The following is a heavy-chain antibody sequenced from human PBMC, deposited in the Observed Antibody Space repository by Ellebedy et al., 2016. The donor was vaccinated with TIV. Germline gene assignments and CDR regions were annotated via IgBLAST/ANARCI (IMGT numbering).Heavy chain of an antibody. CDR2: ITYDGSNQ. CDR1: GFSFDIYS. CDR3: ASFLLRYADAFDI. D-gene: IGHD3-9*01. Sequence: GESLKISCEASGFSFDIYSMHWVRQAPGKGLEWVAVITYDGSNQHYADSVKGRFTISRDNSKNTLYLQMNSLRAEDTAVYYCASFLLRYADAFDIWGQGTMVTVSS. V-gene: IGHV3-30-3*01. J-gene: IGHJ3*02.